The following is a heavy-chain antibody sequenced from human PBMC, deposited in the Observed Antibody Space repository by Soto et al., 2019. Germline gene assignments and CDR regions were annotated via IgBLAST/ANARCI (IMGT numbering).Heavy chain of an antibody. V-gene: IGHV4-39*01. J-gene: IGHJ4*02. D-gene: IGHD3-16*01. CDR3: ARQTGVFGHYFDY. Sequence: QLRLQEAGPGLVKPSETLSLTCTVSGGSISSSSYYWGWIRQPPGKGPEWIGASYYNGNTYYNPSLKRRVTMSVDTSKNQFSLKLSSATAADTAMYYCARQTGVFGHYFDYWGQGTLVTVSS. CDR1: GGSISSSSYY. CDR2: SYYNGNT.